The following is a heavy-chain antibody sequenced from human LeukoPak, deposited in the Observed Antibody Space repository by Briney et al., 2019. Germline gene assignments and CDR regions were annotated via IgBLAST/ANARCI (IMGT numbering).Heavy chain of an antibody. V-gene: IGHV4-61*02. CDR1: GGSISSGSYY. Sequence: SETLSLTCTVSGGSISSGSYYCSWIRQPAGKGLEWIGRIYTSGSTNYNPSRKSRVPIAVDTSKNQFYLKLSSVTAADTAVYYCAREFYYDSSGYYSVYFDYWGQGTLVTVSS. CDR2: IYTSGST. CDR3: AREFYYDSSGYYSVYFDY. J-gene: IGHJ4*02. D-gene: IGHD3-22*01.